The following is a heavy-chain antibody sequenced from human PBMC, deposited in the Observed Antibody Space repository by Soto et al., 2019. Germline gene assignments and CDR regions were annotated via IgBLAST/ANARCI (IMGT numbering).Heavy chain of an antibody. J-gene: IGHJ2*01. V-gene: IGHV4-34*01. CDR2: INHSGST. D-gene: IGHD5-12*01. CDR1: GGSFSGYY. CDR3: ARGLYSGYDSPRDFDL. Sequence: SETLSLTCAVFGGSFSGYYWSWIRQPPGKGLEWIGEINHSGSTNFNPSLKSRVTISVDTSKSQFSLKLESVTAADTAVYYCARGLYSGYDSPRDFDLRGRGTLVTVSS.